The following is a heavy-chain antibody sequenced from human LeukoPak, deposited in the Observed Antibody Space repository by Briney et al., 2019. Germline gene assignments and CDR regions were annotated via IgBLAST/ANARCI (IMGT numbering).Heavy chain of an antibody. CDR3: AKDVSSSWYDFDY. V-gene: IGHV3-30*02. D-gene: IGHD6-13*01. J-gene: IGHJ4*02. CDR1: GFTFSSYV. CDR2: IRYDGSNK. Sequence: GGSLRLSCAASGFTFSSYVMHWVRQAPGKGLEWVAFIRYDGSNKYYADSVKGRFTISRDNSKNTLYLQMNSLRAEDTAVYYCAKDVSSSWYDFDYWSQGTLVTVSS.